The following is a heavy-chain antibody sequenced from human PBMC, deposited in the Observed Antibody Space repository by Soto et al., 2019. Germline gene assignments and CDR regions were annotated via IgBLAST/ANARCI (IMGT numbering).Heavy chain of an antibody. V-gene: IGHV3-23*01. CDR2: ISSSGSRT. Sequence: EVQLLESGGGLVQPGGSRRLSCAASGFNFKTYAMSWVRQAPGRGLEWVSAISSSGSRTYYADSVKGRFTISRDNSKNALFLEMNSLIAEDTALYYCAKERREVVSGTGDSWGRGTLVTVSS. CDR1: GFNFKTYA. D-gene: IGHD6-19*01. J-gene: IGHJ4*02. CDR3: AKERREVVSGTGDS.